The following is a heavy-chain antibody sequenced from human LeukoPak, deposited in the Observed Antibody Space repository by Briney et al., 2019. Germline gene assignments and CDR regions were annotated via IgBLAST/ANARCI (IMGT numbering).Heavy chain of an antibody. CDR2: TSYDGSDK. D-gene: IGHD3-3*01. CDR1: GFTFSSYG. CDR3: AKDWSDLDY. V-gene: IGHV3-30*18. J-gene: IGHJ4*02. Sequence: QAGGSLRLSCAASGFTFSSYGMHWVRQAPGKGPEWVAVTSYDGSDKYYADSVKGRFTISRDNPKKTLYLQMNSLRAEDTAVYYCAKDWSDLDYWGQGTLVTVSS.